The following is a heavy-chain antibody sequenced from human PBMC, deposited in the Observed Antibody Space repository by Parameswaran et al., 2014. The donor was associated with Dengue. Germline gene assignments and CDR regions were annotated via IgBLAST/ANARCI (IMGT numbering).Heavy chain of an antibody. Sequence: VRQAPGKGLEWVSVIYSGGSTYYADSVKGRFTISRDNSKNTLYLQMNSLRAEDTAVYYCARGPRYYDILTGYYKEYYFDYWGQGTLVTVSS. J-gene: IGHJ4*02. V-gene: IGHV3-53*01. CDR3: ARGPRYYDILTGYYKEYYFDY. CDR2: IYSGGST. D-gene: IGHD3-9*01.